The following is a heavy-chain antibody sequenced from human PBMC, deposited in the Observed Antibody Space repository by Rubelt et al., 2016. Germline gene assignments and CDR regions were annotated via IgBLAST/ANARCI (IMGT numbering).Heavy chain of an antibody. CDR3: AGDPLPVRGVIMTPTH. D-gene: IGHD3-10*01. J-gene: IGHJ4*02. CDR2: ISAYNGNT. CDR1: GYTFTSYG. Sequence: QVQLVQSGAEVKKPGASVKVSCKASGYTFTSYGISWVRQAPGQGLEWMGWISAYNGNTNYAQKVPVRGTITTDTSTRTAYMELRSLRSDDTAVYYCAGDPLPVRGVIMTPTHWGQGTLVTVSS. V-gene: IGHV1-18*01.